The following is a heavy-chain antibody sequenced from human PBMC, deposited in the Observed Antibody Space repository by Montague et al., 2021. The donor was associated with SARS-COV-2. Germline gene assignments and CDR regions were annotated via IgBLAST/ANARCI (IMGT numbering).Heavy chain of an antibody. J-gene: IGHJ6*02. CDR3: ARASRPRQFRGIIFVNAMDD. V-gene: IGHV4-61*02. Sequence: TLSLTCTVSGGSISSGSYYWSWIRQPAGKGLEWIGRIYPSGSTNYNPSLKSRVTISVDTSKNQFSLRLTSVTAADTAVYYCARASRPRQFRGIIFVNAMDDWGQGTTVTVSS. CDR2: IYPSGST. D-gene: IGHD3-16*01. CDR1: GGSISSGSYY.